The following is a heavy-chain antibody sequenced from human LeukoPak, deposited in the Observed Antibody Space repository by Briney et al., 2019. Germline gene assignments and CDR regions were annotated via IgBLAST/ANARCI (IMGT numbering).Heavy chain of an antibody. D-gene: IGHD3-22*01. CDR2: ISGSGGST. CDR1: GYTFSSYA. CDR3: AKDRYYDSSVTCMDV. Sequence: GASVKVSCKASGYTFSSYAMSWVRQAPGKGLEWVSAISGSGGSTYYADSVKGRFTISRDNSKNTLYLQMNSLRAEDTAVYYCAKDRYYDSSVTCMDVWGQGTTVTVSS. J-gene: IGHJ6*02. V-gene: IGHV3-23*01.